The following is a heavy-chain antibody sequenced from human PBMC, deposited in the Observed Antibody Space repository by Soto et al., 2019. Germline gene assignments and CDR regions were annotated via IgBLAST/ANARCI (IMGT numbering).Heavy chain of an antibody. V-gene: IGHV4-4*02. CDR1: GGSISSSNW. CDR2: IKHSGST. J-gene: IGHJ6*02. Sequence: QVQLQESGPGQVKPSGTLSLTCAVSGGSISSSNWWSWVRQPPGKGLEWIGEIKHSGSTNYNQSLKSRVALAVDKTANQYSLEMSSVTAAETAVYYCARERARSPYGMDVWGQGNTVNVSS. CDR3: ARERARSPYGMDV.